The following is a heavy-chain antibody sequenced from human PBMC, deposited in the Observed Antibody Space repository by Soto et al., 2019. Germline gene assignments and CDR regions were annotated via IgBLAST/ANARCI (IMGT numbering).Heavy chain of an antibody. Sequence: QVQLQQWGAGLLKPSETLSLTCAVYGGSFSGYYWSWIRQPPGKGLEWIGEINHSGSTNYNPSLKSRVTISVDTSKNQFSLQLSSVTAADTAVYYCASRYYGSGSSHKFDYWGHGTLVTVSS. D-gene: IGHD3-10*01. CDR2: INHSGST. CDR3: ASRYYGSGSSHKFDY. J-gene: IGHJ4*01. CDR1: GGSFSGYY. V-gene: IGHV4-34*01.